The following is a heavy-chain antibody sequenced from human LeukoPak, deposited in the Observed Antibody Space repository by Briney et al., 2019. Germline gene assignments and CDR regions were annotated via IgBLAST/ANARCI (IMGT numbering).Heavy chain of an antibody. V-gene: IGHV3-48*03. D-gene: IGHD6-13*01. CDR2: IRSSASTI. J-gene: IGHJ6*02. CDR3: ARGIDPQHESRPYYYGMDV. CDR1: GFTFSSYE. Sequence: GGSLRLSCAASGFTFSSYEMNWVRQAPGKGLEWVSYIRSSASTIYYADSVKGRFTISRDNAKKSLYLQMNGLRAEDTAVYYCARGIDPQHESRPYYYGMDVWGQGTTVTVSS.